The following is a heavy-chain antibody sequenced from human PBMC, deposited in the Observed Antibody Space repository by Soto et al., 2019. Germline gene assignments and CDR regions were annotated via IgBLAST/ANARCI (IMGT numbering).Heavy chain of an antibody. CDR3: ARDRGVARGWFDP. CDR1: GFTFTSYA. Sequence: EVQLLESGGGLVQPGGSLRLSCAASGFTFTSYAMAWVRRAPGKGLEWVSVVIGSGSRTYYADSVKDRFTISRDNFKNTLYLQMNVLRAEDTAVYYCARDRGVARGWFDPWGRGTLVTVSS. CDR2: VIGSGSRT. D-gene: IGHD5-12*01. V-gene: IGHV3-23*01. J-gene: IGHJ5*02.